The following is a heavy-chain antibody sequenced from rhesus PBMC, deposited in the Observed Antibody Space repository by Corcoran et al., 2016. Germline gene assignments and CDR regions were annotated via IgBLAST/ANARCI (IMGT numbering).Heavy chain of an antibody. Sequence: QVQLQESGTGVVKPSETLSLTCAVSGGSISDSYRWSWIRQPPGKGLEWIGYIYGSSTSTNYNPSLKNRVTISKDTSKNQFSLKLSSVTAADTAVYYCARDKAAARNFDYWGQGVLVTVSS. CDR3: ARDKAAARNFDY. CDR2: IYGSSTST. D-gene: IGHD6-43*01. CDR1: GGSISDSYR. V-gene: IGHV4S10*01. J-gene: IGHJ4*01.